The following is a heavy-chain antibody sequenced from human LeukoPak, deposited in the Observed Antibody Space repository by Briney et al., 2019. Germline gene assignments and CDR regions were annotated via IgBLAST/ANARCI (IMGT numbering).Heavy chain of an antibody. CDR2: ISGSGGST. CDR3: ARARYSSSWYFTLNYMDV. CDR1: GFTFSSYA. J-gene: IGHJ6*03. V-gene: IGHV3-23*01. D-gene: IGHD6-13*01. Sequence: GGSLRLSCAASGFTFSSYAMSWVRQAPGKGLEWVSAISGSGGSTYYADSVKGRFTISRDNSKNTLYLQMNSLRAEDTAVYYCARARYSSSWYFTLNYMDVWGKGTTVTVSS.